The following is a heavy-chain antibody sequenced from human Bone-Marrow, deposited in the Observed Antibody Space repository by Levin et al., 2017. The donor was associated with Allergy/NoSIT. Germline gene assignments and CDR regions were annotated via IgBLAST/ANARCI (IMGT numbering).Heavy chain of an antibody. CDR2: IDPSDSYT. CDR3: ARTYDSSGYYFDY. Sequence: ASVKVSCKGSGYSFTSYWISWVRQMPGKGLEWMGRIDPSDSYTNYSPSFQGHVTISADKSISTAYLQWSSLKASDTAMYYCARTYDSSGYYFDYWGQGTLVTVSS. V-gene: IGHV5-10-1*01. D-gene: IGHD3-22*01. J-gene: IGHJ4*02. CDR1: GYSFTSYW.